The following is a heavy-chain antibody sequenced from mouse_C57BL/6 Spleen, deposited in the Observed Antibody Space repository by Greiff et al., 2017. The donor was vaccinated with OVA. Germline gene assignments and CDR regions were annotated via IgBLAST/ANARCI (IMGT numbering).Heavy chain of an antibody. CDR1: GYTFTDYE. J-gene: IGHJ4*01. CDR2: IDPETGGT. Sequence: LQASGAELVRPGASVTLSCKASGYTFTDYEMHWVKQTPVHGLEWIGAIDPETGGTAYNQKFKGKAILTADKSSSTAYMELRSLTSEDSAVYYCTRPLYYAMDDWGQGTSVTVSS. CDR3: TRPLYYAMDD. V-gene: IGHV1-15*01.